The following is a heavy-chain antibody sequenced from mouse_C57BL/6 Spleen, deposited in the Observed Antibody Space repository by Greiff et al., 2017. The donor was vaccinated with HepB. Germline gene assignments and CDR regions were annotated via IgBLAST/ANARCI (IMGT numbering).Heavy chain of an antibody. CDR2: INPSTGGT. D-gene: IGHD1-1*01. CDR3: ARGITTVVARRYFDY. Sequence: VQLQQSGPELVKPGASVKISCKASGYSFTGYYMNWVKQSPEKSLEWIGEINPSTGGTTYNQKFKAKATLTVDKSSSTAYMQLKSLTSEDSAVYYCARGITTVVARRYFDYWGQGTTLTVSS. J-gene: IGHJ2*01. V-gene: IGHV1-42*01. CDR1: GYSFTGYY.